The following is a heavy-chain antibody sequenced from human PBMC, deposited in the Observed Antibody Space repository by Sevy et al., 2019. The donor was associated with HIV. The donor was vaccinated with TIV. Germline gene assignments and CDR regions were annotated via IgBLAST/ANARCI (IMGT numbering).Heavy chain of an antibody. D-gene: IGHD5-18*01. Sequence: ASVKVSCKASGYTFTGQYIHWVRQAPGQGLEWMGWINPNRGDTNYAQEFQGRVTMTRDTSISTAYMELGGLKSDDTAVYYCSRDLRLRGYSYGCFDYWGQGTLVTVSS. CDR3: SRDLRLRGYSYGCFDY. V-gene: IGHV1-2*02. J-gene: IGHJ4*02. CDR1: GYTFTGQY. CDR2: INPNRGDT.